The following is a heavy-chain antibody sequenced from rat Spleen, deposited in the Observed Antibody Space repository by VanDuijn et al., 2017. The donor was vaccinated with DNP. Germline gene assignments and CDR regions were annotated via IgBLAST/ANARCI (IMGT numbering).Heavy chain of an antibody. Sequence: EVQLVESGGGLVQPGRSLKLSCAVSGITFSDHNMAWVRQAPKTSLEWVATISYDGSDTYYRDSMKGRFTISRDNAKSTLYLQMDSLRSEDTATYYCARQDPFDYWGQGVMVTVSS. J-gene: IGHJ2*01. CDR3: ARQDPFDY. CDR2: ISYDGSDT. CDR1: GITFSDHN. V-gene: IGHV5-7*01.